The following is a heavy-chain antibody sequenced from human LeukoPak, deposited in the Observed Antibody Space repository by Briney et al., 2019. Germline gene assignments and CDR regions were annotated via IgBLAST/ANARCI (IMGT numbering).Heavy chain of an antibody. Sequence: GGSLRLSCAASEFTFSTYGMHWVRQAPAKGLEWVAVISYDGSYKFYADSVKGRFTISRDNSKSTLYLQMNSLRAEDTAVYYCAKDRYSGLNTIDYWGQGTLVTVPS. D-gene: IGHD6-13*01. V-gene: IGHV3-30*18. CDR2: ISYDGSYK. J-gene: IGHJ4*02. CDR1: EFTFSTYG. CDR3: AKDRYSGLNTIDY.